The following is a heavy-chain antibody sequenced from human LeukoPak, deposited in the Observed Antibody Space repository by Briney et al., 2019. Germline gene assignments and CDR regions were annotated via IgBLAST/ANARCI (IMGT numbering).Heavy chain of an antibody. J-gene: IGHJ4*02. CDR2: ISGSGGGT. CDR3: ATYRQVLLPFES. CDR1: GFTFSSYA. V-gene: IGHV3-23*01. D-gene: IGHD2-8*02. Sequence: GGSLRLSCAASGFTFSSYAMAWVRHPPGKGLEWVSSISGSGGGTYYADSVKGRFTISRDNSKSTLSLQMNSLRAEDTAIYYCATYRQVLLPFESWGQGTLVTVSS.